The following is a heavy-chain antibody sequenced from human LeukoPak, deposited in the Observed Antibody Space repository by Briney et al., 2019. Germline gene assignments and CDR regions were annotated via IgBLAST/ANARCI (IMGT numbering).Heavy chain of an antibody. J-gene: IGHJ6*02. CDR3: AKDIRYSSGWGHYYYGMDV. V-gene: IGHV3-9*01. CDR1: GFTFDDYA. Sequence: GGSLRLSCAASGFTFDDYAMHWVRHAPGKGLEWVSGISWNSGSIGYADSVKGRFTISRDNAKNSLYLQMNSLRAEDTALYYCAKDIRYSSGWGHYYYGMDVWGQGTTVTVSS. CDR2: ISWNSGSI. D-gene: IGHD6-19*01.